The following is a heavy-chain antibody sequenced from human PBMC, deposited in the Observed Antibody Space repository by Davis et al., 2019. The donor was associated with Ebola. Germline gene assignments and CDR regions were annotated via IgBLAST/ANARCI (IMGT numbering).Heavy chain of an antibody. D-gene: IGHD6-13*01. V-gene: IGHV1-69*13. CDR3: ARGAATAGIYFDY. Sequence: SVKVSCKASGGTFSSYVISWVRQVPGQGLEWMGGIIPILGTPNYAQKFQGRVTITADESTSKAHMELSSLRSEDTAMYYCARGAATAGIYFDYWGQGTLVTVSS. CDR1: GGTFSSYV. J-gene: IGHJ4*02. CDR2: IIPILGTP.